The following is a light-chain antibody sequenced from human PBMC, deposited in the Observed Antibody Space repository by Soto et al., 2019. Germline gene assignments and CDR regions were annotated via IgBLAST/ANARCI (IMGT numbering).Light chain of an antibody. CDR1: SSNIGNNG. J-gene: IGLJ1*01. V-gene: IGLV1-36*01. CDR3: AAWDDSLKGYG. CDR2: YYD. Sequence: QSALTQPPAVSEAPRQRVTISCSGSSSNIGNNGVHWYQQLPGKAPTLLISYYDLLSSGVSDRFSGAKSGTAASLAISGLQSEAEGDYYCAAWDDSLKGYGFGIGTRSPS.